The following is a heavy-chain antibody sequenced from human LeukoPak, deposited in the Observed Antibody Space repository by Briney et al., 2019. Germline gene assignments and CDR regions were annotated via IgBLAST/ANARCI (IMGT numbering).Heavy chain of an antibody. CDR2: IKSKTDCWTS. Sequence: GGSLRLSCAASGFTFSHARMSWVRQAPGKGLEWVGRIKSKTDCWTSDYAAPVKGRFTISRDDSKKTLYLQMNSLKTEDTAVYYCKVGPMFEYWGQGTLVTVSS. V-gene: IGHV3-15*01. J-gene: IGHJ4*02. D-gene: IGHD1-26*01. CDR3: KVGPMFEY. CDR1: GFTFSHAR.